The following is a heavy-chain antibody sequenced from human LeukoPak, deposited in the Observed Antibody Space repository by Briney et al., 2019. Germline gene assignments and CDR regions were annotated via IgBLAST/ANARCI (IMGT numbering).Heavy chain of an antibody. D-gene: IGHD6-19*01. V-gene: IGHV3-53*01. CDR2: ISSDGDT. CDR1: GFTVSSNY. CDR3: AGDKTTGGWYEFDY. J-gene: IGHJ4*02. Sequence: GGSLRLSCAASGFTVSSNYMSWVRQGPGKGLECVSVISSDGDTYYADSVKGRFTISRDTSKNTVSLQMNSLRAEDTAVYYCAGDKTTGGWYEFDYWGQGTLVTVSS.